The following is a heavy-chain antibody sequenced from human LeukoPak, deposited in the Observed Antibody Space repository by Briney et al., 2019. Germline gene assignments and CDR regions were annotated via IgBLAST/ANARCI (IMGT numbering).Heavy chain of an antibody. CDR3: ARAFDCSSTSCYAAGMDY. Sequence: PGGSLRLSCAASGFTFSSHWMHWVRQAPGKGLEWVSVIYSGGSTYYADSVKGRFTISRDNSKNTLYLQMNSLRAEDTAVYYCARAFDCSSTSCYAAGMDYWGQGTLVTVSS. D-gene: IGHD2-2*01. CDR2: IYSGGST. J-gene: IGHJ4*02. CDR1: GFTFSSHW. V-gene: IGHV3-66*01.